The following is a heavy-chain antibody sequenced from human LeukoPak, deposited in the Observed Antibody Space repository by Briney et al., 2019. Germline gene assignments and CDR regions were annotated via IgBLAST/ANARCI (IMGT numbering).Heavy chain of an antibody. CDR2: INPNSGGT. Sequence: ASVKVSCKASGYTFTGYYMHWVRQAPGQGLEWMGWINPNSGGTNYAQKFQGRVTMTRDTSISTAYMELSRLRSDDTAVYYCARESVAAASTGDYWGQGTLVTVSS. J-gene: IGHJ4*02. CDR3: ARESVAAASTGDY. D-gene: IGHD6-13*01. V-gene: IGHV1-2*02. CDR1: GYTFTGYY.